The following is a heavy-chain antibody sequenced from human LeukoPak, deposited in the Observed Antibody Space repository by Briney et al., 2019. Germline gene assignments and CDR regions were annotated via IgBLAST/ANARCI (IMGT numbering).Heavy chain of an antibody. V-gene: IGHV1-8*03. J-gene: IGHJ3*02. D-gene: IGHD2-15*01. CDR2: MSPKSGNT. CDR3: ARAKGQYRYSDAFDI. CDR1: GYTFTSYD. Sequence: ASVKVSCKASGYTFTSYDINWVRQATGQGLEWMGRMSPKSGNTGYAQKFQGRDTITRNTSISTAYMELSSLRSEDTAVYYCARAKGQYRYSDAFDIWGQGTMVTVSS.